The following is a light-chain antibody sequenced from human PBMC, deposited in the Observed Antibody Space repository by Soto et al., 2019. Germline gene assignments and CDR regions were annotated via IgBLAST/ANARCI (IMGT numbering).Light chain of an antibody. CDR3: LQDYNYPRT. J-gene: IGKJ1*01. CDR2: TAS. Sequence: DIQMTQSPSSLSASVGDRVTITCRASHSISNYLNWYQQKPGKAPNLLIYTASSLQSGVPSRFSGSGSGTDFTLTISSLQPEDFATYYCLQDYNYPRTFGQGTKVE. CDR1: HSISNY. V-gene: IGKV1-39*01.